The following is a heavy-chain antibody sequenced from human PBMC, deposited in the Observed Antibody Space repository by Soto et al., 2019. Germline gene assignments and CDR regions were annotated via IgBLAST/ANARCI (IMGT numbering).Heavy chain of an antibody. Sequence: ASVKVSCKASGYTFTSYAMHWVRQAPGQRLEWMGWINAGNGNTKYSQKFQGRVTITRDTSASTAYMELSSLRSEGTAVYYCARTYYDFWSGYLKGLDYWGQGTLVTVSS. J-gene: IGHJ4*02. V-gene: IGHV1-3*01. CDR2: INAGNGNT. CDR1: GYTFTSYA. D-gene: IGHD3-3*01. CDR3: ARTYYDFWSGYLKGLDY.